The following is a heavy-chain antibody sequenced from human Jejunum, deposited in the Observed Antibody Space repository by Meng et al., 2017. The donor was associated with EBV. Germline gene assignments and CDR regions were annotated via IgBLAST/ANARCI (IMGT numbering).Heavy chain of an antibody. CDR2: ICFSGYT. Sequence: QLQLQEAGPGLVKPSETLSLTCTVSGGSISSSIYCWGWIRQPPGKGLEWIGSICFSGYTYHNPSLKSRVAISADTSKNQFSLSLTSVTAADTAVYYCAMGPDYAKSGYWGQGTLVTVSS. D-gene: IGHD4-17*01. V-gene: IGHV4-39*01. CDR1: GGSISSSIYC. J-gene: IGHJ4*02. CDR3: AMGPDYAKSGY.